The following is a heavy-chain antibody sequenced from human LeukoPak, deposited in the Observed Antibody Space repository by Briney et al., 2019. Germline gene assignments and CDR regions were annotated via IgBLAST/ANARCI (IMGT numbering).Heavy chain of an antibody. J-gene: IGHJ4*02. CDR3: ARDGEAGATGHYD. D-gene: IGHD1-26*01. CDR1: GFTVSSNY. Sequence: GGSLRLSCAASGFTVSSNYMSWVRQAPGKGLEWVSVIYSGGSTYYADSVKGRFTISRDNSKNTLYLQMNSLRAEDTAVYYCARDGEAGATGHYDWGQGTLVTVSS. V-gene: IGHV3-53*01. CDR2: IYSGGST.